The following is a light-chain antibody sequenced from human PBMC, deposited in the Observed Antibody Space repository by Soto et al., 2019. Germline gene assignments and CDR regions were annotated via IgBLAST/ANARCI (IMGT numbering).Light chain of an antibody. CDR3: SSCASSSTPIV. J-gene: IGLJ3*02. CDR2: EVT. V-gene: IGLV2-14*01. CDR1: SSDVGGCNY. Sequence: QSALTQPASVSGSPGQSITISCTGTSSDVGGCNYVSWYQQHPGKAPKLMIYEVTNRPSGVSNRFSGSKSGNTASLTISGLQAEDEADYYCSSCASSSTPIVFGGGTKVTVL.